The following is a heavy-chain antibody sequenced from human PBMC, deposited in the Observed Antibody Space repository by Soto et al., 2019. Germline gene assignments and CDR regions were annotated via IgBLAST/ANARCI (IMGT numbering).Heavy chain of an antibody. V-gene: IGHV4-34*01. CDR2: INHSGST. CDR3: ARDVVPATEEYNWFDP. D-gene: IGHD2-2*01. J-gene: IGHJ5*02. CDR1: GGSFSGYY. Sequence: TLSLTCAVYGGSFSGYYWSWIRQPPGKGLEWIGEINHSGSTNYNPSLKSRVTISVDTSKNQFSLKLSSVTAADTAVYYCARDVVPATEEYNWFDPWGQGTLVTVSS.